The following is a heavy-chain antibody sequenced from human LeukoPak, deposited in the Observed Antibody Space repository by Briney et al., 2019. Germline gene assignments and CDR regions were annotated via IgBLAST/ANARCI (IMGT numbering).Heavy chain of an antibody. D-gene: IGHD1-1*01. V-gene: IGHV1-2*02. Sequence: ASVKVSCKASGYTLSGYYIHWVRQATGQGLEWMGWINPNSGATHYAQNFQGGVTMTRDTSISTFYMEVSRLRSDDTAVYFCARYNWNDVVSALDYWGQGTLVTVSS. CDR1: GYTLSGYY. J-gene: IGHJ4*02. CDR2: INPNSGAT. CDR3: ARYNWNDVVSALDY.